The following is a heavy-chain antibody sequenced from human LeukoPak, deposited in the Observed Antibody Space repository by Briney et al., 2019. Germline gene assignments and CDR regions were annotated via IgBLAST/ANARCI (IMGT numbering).Heavy chain of an antibody. Sequence: ASVKVSCEASGYTLTSYDINWVRQATGQGLEWMGWMNPNSGNTDYAQKFQGSVTMTRSTSISTAYMELSSLRSEDTAVYYCARGSVFDYWGQGTLVTVSS. CDR2: MNPNSGNT. CDR1: GYTLTSYD. J-gene: IGHJ4*02. V-gene: IGHV1-8*01. CDR3: ARGSVFDY.